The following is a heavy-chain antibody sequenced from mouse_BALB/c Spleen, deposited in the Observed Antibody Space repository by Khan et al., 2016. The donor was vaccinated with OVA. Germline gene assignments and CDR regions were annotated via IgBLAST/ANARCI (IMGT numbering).Heavy chain of an antibody. Sequence: VQLQQSGAELARPGASVKMSCKASGYTFTSYTIHWIKKRPGQGLEWIGYINPSNDYTNYNQKFKDKATLTTDKSSTTAYLQLSSLTSDDSAVYNFVGDGAYHRSDGWFAYWGQGTLVTVSA. CDR1: GYTFTSYT. J-gene: IGHJ3*01. CDR3: VGDGAYHRSDGWFAY. D-gene: IGHD2-14*01. CDR2: INPSNDYT. V-gene: IGHV1-4*01.